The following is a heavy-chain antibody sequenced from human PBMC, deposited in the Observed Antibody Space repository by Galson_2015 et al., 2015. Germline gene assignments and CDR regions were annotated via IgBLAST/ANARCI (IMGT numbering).Heavy chain of an antibody. J-gene: IGHJ4*02. Sequence: SVKVSCKASGYSFTGYYIHWVRQAPGHGLEWMGRIDPKSGGTSYAREFQGRVTLTTDTSISTAYMDLSSLKSDDTAVYYCARDAAVAADYRGQGTLVTVSS. V-gene: IGHV1-2*06. CDR2: IDPKSGGT. CDR1: GYSFTGYY. CDR3: ARDAAVAADY. D-gene: IGHD6-19*01.